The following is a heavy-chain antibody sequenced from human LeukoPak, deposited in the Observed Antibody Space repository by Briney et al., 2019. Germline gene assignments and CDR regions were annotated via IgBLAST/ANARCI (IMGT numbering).Heavy chain of an antibody. CDR1: GGSISSDY. J-gene: IGHJ1*01. D-gene: IGHD6-13*01. CDR2: IYYSGST. CDR3: ARAIAAAGPEYFQH. V-gene: IGHV4-59*01. Sequence: PSETLSLTCTVSGGSISSDYWSWIRQPPGKGLEWIGYIYYSGSTNYNPSLKSRVTISVDTSKNQFSLKLSSVTAADTAVYYCARAIAAAGPEYFQHWGQGTLVTVSS.